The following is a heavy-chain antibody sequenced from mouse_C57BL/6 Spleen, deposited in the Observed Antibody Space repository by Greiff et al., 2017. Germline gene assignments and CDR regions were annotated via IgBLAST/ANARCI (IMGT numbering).Heavy chain of an antibody. D-gene: IGHD2-4*01. CDR1: GFTFSSYT. Sequence: EVQLVESGGGLVKPGGSLKLSCAASGFTFSSYTMSWVRQTPEKRLEWVATISGGGGNTYYPDSVKGRFTISRDNAKNTLYLQMSSLRSEDTALYYCARGYDYDEAWFAYWGQGTLDTVSA. CDR3: ARGYDYDEAWFAY. CDR2: ISGGGGNT. J-gene: IGHJ3*01. V-gene: IGHV5-9*01.